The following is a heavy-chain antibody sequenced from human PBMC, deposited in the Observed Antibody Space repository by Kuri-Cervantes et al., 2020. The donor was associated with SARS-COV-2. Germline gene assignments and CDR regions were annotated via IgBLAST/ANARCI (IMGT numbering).Heavy chain of an antibody. CDR1: GYSISSGYY. D-gene: IGHD5-18*01. V-gene: IGHV4-38-2*01. Sequence: GSLRLSCAVSGYSISSGYYWGWIRQPPGKGLEWIGSIYYSGSTYYNPSLKSRVTISVDTSKNQFSLKLSPVTAADTAVYYCARSYVDTAMVISILFDYWGQGTLVTVSS. CDR3: ARSYVDTAMVISILFDY. J-gene: IGHJ4*02. CDR2: IYYSGST.